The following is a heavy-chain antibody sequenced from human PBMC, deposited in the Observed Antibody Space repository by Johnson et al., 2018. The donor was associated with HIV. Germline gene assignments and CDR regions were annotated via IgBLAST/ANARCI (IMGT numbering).Heavy chain of an antibody. D-gene: IGHD2-2*01. J-gene: IGHJ3*01. Sequence: QVQLVESGGGVVQPGRSLRLSCAASGFTFSNFDIHWVRQAPGKGLEWVAGISYDGNKKYFRDSVKGRFTISRDNSKNTLYLQMNSLRAEDTAVYFCAKDPKDSVVVPGAMFLNYGDAFDLWGQGTMVTVSS. CDR3: AKDPKDSVVVPGAMFLNYGDAFDL. CDR1: GFTFSNFD. V-gene: IGHV3-30*18. CDR2: ISYDGNKK.